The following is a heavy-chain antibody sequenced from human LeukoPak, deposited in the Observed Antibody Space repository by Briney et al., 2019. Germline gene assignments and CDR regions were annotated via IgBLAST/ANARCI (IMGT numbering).Heavy chain of an antibody. CDR2: IYTSGST. CDR1: GGSISSYY. Sequence: SETLSLTCTVSGGSISSYYWSWIRQPAGKGLEWIGRIYTSGSTNYNPSLKSRVTMSVDTSKNQFSLKLSSVTAADTAVYYCPRDIVVGVAANGWFDPWGQGTLVTVSS. J-gene: IGHJ5*02. D-gene: IGHD2-15*01. V-gene: IGHV4-4*07. CDR3: PRDIVVGVAANGWFDP.